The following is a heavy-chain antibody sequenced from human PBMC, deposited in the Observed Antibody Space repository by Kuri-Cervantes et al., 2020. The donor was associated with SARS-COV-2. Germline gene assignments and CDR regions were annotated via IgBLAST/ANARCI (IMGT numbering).Heavy chain of an antibody. CDR1: GFTFSSYS. V-gene: IGHV3-21*01. CDR3: ARDRGEDIVVVVAASAYDY. D-gene: IGHD2-15*01. CDR2: ISSSSSSYI. J-gene: IGHJ4*02. Sequence: GESLKISCAASGFTFSSYSMNWARQAPGKGLEWVSSISSSSSSYIYYADSVKGRFTISRDNAKNSLYLQMNSLRAEDTAVYYCARDRGEDIVVVVAASAYDYWGQGTLVTVSS.